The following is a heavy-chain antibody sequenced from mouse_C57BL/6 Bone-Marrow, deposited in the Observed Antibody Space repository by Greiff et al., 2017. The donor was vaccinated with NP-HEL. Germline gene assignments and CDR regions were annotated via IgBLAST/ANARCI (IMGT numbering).Heavy chain of an antibody. CDR2: ISGGGGNT. Sequence: EVKLMESGGGLVKPGGSLKLSCAASGFTFSSYTMSWVRQTPEKRLEWVATISGGGGNTYYPDSVKGRFTISRDNAKNTLYLQMSSLRSEDTALYYCARRGYGSSYGYWGQGTTLTVSS. CDR1: GFTFSSYT. J-gene: IGHJ2*01. V-gene: IGHV5-9*01. CDR3: ARRGYGSSYGY. D-gene: IGHD1-1*01.